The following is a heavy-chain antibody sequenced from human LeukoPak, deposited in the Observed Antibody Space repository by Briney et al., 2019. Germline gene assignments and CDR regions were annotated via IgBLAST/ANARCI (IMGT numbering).Heavy chain of an antibody. V-gene: IGHV4-30-4*02. J-gene: IGHJ4*02. CDR3: ARDNDLRYGVGFEY. Sequence: PSDTLSLTCTVSGGSISSGDYYWSWIRQPPGKGLEWIGYVYYSGSTYYNPSLKSRVTISVDTSKNQFSLKLNSVTAADTAVYYCARDNDLRYGVGFEYWGQGTLVTVSS. CDR1: GGSISSGDYY. CDR2: VYYSGST. D-gene: IGHD4-17*01.